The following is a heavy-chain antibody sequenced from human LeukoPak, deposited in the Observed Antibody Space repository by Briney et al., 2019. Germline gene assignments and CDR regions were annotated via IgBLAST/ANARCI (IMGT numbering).Heavy chain of an antibody. D-gene: IGHD3-3*01. J-gene: IGHJ4*02. CDR2: IIPIFGTA. CDR1: GGTFSSYA. CDR3: ARRTIIRGYDFWSGYLAFDY. V-gene: IGHV1-69*13. Sequence: SVKVSCKASGGTFSSYAISWVRQAPGQGLEWMGGIIPIFGTANYAQKFQGRVTITADESTSTAYMELSSLRSEDTAVYYCARRTIIRGYDFWSGYLAFDYWGQGTLVTVSS.